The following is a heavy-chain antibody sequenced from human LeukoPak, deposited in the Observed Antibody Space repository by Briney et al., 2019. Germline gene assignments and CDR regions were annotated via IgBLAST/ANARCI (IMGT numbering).Heavy chain of an antibody. J-gene: IGHJ4*02. Sequence: SETLSLICTVSGASMSVYYWSWIRQPPGKGLEWIGYIYYTWSTNYNPSLKGRVTMSVDTCKNQISLKLSSVTAANSAVYYCVRRVRYFGQNDYWGQGTMVTVSS. CDR2: IYYTWST. V-gene: IGHV4-59*08. D-gene: IGHD3-9*01. CDR1: GASMSVYY. CDR3: VRRVRYFGQNDY.